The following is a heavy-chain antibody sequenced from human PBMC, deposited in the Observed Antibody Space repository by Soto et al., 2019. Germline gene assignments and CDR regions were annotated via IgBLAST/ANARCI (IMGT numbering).Heavy chain of an antibody. Sequence: QVQLVQSGAEVKKPGSSVKVSCKASGGTFNVYTIIWVRQAPGQGLEWMGRIIPMLAITNYAQRFQGRATLTADTSTTTAYMELSSLTSEDTAVYYCALGSWSGETVDIWGQGTLVTVSS. CDR2: IIPMLAIT. CDR1: GGTFNVYT. J-gene: IGHJ3*02. CDR3: ALGSWSGETVDI. V-gene: IGHV1-69*02. D-gene: IGHD6-13*01.